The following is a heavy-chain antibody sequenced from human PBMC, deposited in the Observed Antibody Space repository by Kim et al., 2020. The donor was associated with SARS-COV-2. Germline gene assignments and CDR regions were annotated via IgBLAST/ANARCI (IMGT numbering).Heavy chain of an antibody. CDR1: GFTFSSYW. Sequence: GGSLRLSCAASGFTFSSYWMSWVRQAPGKGLEWVANIKQDGSEKYYVDSVKGRFTISRDNAKNSLYLQMNSLRAEDTAVDYCARVGLGITFGGVITMNCYYDGMDVWGQGTTVTVSS. CDR2: IKQDGSEK. J-gene: IGHJ6*02. V-gene: IGHV3-7*01. D-gene: IGHD3-16*02. CDR3: ARVGLGITFGGVITMNCYYDGMDV.